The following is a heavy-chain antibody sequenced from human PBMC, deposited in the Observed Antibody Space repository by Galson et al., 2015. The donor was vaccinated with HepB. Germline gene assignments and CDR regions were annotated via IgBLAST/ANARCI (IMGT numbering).Heavy chain of an antibody. CDR1: GFTFSNYG. V-gene: IGHV3-33*01. Sequence: SLRLSCAASGFTFSNYGMHWVRQAPGKGLEWVAVIWYDGSNKYYADSVKGRFTISRDTSKNTLYLQMNSLRAEDTAVYYCARDTYIVVVPAAPDYWGQGTLVTVSS. D-gene: IGHD2-2*01. CDR2: IWYDGSNK. J-gene: IGHJ4*02. CDR3: ARDTYIVVVPAAPDY.